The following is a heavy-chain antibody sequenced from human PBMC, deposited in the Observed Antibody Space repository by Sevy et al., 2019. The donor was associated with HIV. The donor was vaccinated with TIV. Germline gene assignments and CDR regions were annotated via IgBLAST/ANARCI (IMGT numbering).Heavy chain of an antibody. CDR1: GFTVSSYG. D-gene: IGHD3-22*01. Sequence: GGSLRLSCAASGFTVSSYGMHWVRQAPGKGLEWVAVIYYDGVNKFYAESVKGRFTISRDNSKSTLYLQMNSLRAEDMAVYYCAKGYYYDSSGYWNDAFDIWGPGTMVTVSS. J-gene: IGHJ3*02. CDR3: AKGYYYDSSGYWNDAFDI. CDR2: IYYDGVNK. V-gene: IGHV3-33*06.